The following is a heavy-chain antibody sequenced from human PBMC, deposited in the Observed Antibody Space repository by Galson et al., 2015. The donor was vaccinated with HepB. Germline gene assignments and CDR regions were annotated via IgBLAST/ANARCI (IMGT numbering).Heavy chain of an antibody. D-gene: IGHD3-22*01. V-gene: IGHV3-11*01. Sequence: SLRLSCAASGFTFSDYYMSWIRQAPGKGLEWVSYISSSGSTIYYADSVKGRFTISRDNAKNSLYLQMNSLRAEDTAVYYCARGGYYYDSSGYYYWSYFDYWGQGTLVTVSS. J-gene: IGHJ4*02. CDR1: GFTFSDYY. CDR2: ISSSGSTI. CDR3: ARGGYYYDSSGYYYWSYFDY.